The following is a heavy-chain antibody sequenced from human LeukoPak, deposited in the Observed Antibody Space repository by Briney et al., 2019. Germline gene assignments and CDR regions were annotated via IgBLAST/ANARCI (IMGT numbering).Heavy chain of an antibody. CDR3: ARSTMVRGSYYYYGMDV. CDR1: GGTFRRYA. CDR2: NIPIFGTA. Sequence: SVNVSRKASGGTFRRYAISWVRPAPGQGREGRGGNIPIFGTANYAQKFQGRVTITADESTSTAYMELSSLRSEDTAVYYCARSTMVRGSYYYYGMDVWGRGTTVTVSS. D-gene: IGHD3-10*01. J-gene: IGHJ6*04. V-gene: IGHV1-69*01.